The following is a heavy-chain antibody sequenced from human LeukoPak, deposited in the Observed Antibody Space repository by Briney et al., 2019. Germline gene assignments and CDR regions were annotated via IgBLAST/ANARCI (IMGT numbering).Heavy chain of an antibody. CDR3: VRDGSSWGNFDY. J-gene: IGHJ4*02. CDR2: ISGSGGST. Sequence: GGSLRLSCAASGFTFSSYAMSWVRQAPGKGLEWVSAISGSGGSTYYADSVRGRFTISRDNSKNSLYLQMNSLRTEDTAVYYCVRDGSSWGNFDYWGQGTLVSVSS. CDR1: GFTFSSYA. V-gene: IGHV3-23*01. D-gene: IGHD7-27*01.